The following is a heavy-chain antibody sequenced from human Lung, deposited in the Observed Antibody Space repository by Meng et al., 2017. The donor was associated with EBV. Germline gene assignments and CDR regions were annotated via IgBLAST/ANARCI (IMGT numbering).Heavy chain of an antibody. V-gene: IGHV1-46*01. Sequence: QGPLVKSGAEVKKPGASVKVSCKASGYTFTNYYMHWVRQAPGQGLEWMGIINTSVGYTSHAQKFQGRVTMTRDTSTSTVHMEVSSLRSADTAVYYCARASRVLGGFDYWGQGTLVTVSS. CDR2: INTSVGYT. CDR1: GYTFTNYY. CDR3: ARASRVLGGFDY. D-gene: IGHD3-16*01. J-gene: IGHJ4*02.